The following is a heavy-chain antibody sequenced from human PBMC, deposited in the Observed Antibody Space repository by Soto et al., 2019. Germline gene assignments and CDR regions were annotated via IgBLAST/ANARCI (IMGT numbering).Heavy chain of an antibody. CDR3: ARVRPLTSTRPAAVLYYFDY. CDR2: IYHVGFT. V-gene: IGHV4-4*02. J-gene: IGHJ4*02. CDR1: GASVSSSHW. D-gene: IGHD2-2*01. Sequence: QVHLQESGPGLVKPSGTLSLTCGVSGASVSSSHWWTWVRQPPGKGLEWIGEIYHVGFTSYNPSLKSRVIMSLDQSRNQFALKMSSVTAAVTAVYYCARVRPLTSTRPAAVLYYFDYWGQGSLVTVSS.